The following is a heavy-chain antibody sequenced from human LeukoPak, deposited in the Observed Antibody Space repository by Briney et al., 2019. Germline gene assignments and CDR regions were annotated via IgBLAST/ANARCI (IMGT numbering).Heavy chain of an antibody. CDR3: ASFLEGSCSSTSCRSDY. Sequence: PSETLSLTCTVSGGSISSYYWSWIRQPPGKGLEWIGYIYYSGSTNYNPSLKSRVTISVDTSKNQFSLKLSSVTAADTAVYYCASFLEGSCSSTSCRSDYWGQGTLVTVSS. D-gene: IGHD2-2*01. J-gene: IGHJ4*02. V-gene: IGHV4-59*08. CDR1: GGSISSYY. CDR2: IYYSGST.